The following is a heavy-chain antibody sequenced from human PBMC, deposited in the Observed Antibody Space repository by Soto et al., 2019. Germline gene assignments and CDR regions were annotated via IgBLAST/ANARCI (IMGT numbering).Heavy chain of an antibody. CDR2: ISAYNGNT. CDR1: GYTFTSYG. J-gene: IGHJ6*02. Sequence: QVQLVQSGAEVKKPGASVKVSCKASGYTFTSYGISWVRQAPGQGLEWMGWISAYNGNTNYAQKLQGRVTMTTDTSTSTAYMELRSLRCDDTGVYYCARDKGIAAAGKDYYYYGMDVWGQGTTVTVSS. D-gene: IGHD6-13*01. V-gene: IGHV1-18*01. CDR3: ARDKGIAAAGKDYYYYGMDV.